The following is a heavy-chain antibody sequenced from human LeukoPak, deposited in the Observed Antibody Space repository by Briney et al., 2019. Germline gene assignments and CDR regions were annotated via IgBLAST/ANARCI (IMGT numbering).Heavy chain of an antibody. CDR3: ASTRYYDFWSGYYAFDI. Sequence: SVKVSSKASGGTFSSYTISWVRQAPGQGLEWMGRIIPILGIANYAQKFQGRVTITADKSTSTAYMELSSLRSEDTAVYYCASTRYYDFWSGYYAFDIWGQGTMVTVSS. CDR1: GGTFSSYT. D-gene: IGHD3-3*01. J-gene: IGHJ3*02. CDR2: IIPILGIA. V-gene: IGHV1-69*02.